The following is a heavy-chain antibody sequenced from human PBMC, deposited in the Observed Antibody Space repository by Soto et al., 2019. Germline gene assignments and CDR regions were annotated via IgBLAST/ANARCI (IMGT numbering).Heavy chain of an antibody. V-gene: IGHV1-69*02. CDR2: IIPILGIP. CDR1: GATLNNYI. Sequence: QVNLVQSGAEVRKPGSSVKVSCKTSGATLNNYIIGWVRQAPGQGLEWMGRIIPILGIPNYSQRFQDRLTIPADRSTSTLYMELRSLRSDDTAIYFCARGGVVDYGDYNTWGQGTLVTVSS. J-gene: IGHJ5*02. CDR3: ARGGVVDYGDYNT. D-gene: IGHD4-17*01.